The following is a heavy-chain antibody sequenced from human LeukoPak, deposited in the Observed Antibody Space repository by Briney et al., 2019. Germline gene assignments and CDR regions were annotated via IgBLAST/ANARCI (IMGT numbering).Heavy chain of an antibody. D-gene: IGHD2-2*01. CDR3: AREPHPYCSSTSCYPFDD. CDR2: IWYDGSNK. V-gene: IGHV3-33*01. CDR1: GFTFSSYG. J-gene: IGHJ4*02. Sequence: GGSLRLSCAASGFTFSSYGMHWVRQAPGKGLEWVAVIWYDGSNKYYADSVKGRFTISRDNSKNTLYLQMNSLRAEDTAVYYCAREPHPYCSSTSCYPFDDWGQGTLVTVSS.